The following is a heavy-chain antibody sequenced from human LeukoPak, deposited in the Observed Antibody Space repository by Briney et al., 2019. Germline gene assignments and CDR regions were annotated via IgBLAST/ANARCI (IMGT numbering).Heavy chain of an antibody. CDR3: TTEGYTYGYHSFDI. D-gene: IGHD5-18*01. CDR1: GFTFTNAW. Sequence: PGGSLRLSCAASGFTFTNAWMSWVRQSPGKGLEWVGRIKSKTSGGTADYAAPVKGRFAISREDSKNTLYLQMNSLKTEDAAVYYCTTEGYTYGYHSFDIWGQGTMVTVSS. J-gene: IGHJ3*02. CDR2: IKSKTSGGTA. V-gene: IGHV3-15*01.